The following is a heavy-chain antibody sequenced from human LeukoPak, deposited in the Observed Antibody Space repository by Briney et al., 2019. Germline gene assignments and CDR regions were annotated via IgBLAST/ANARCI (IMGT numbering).Heavy chain of an antibody. CDR2: VNPNSGGT. V-gene: IGHV1-2*02. CDR1: GYTFTGYY. Sequence: ASVKVSCKASGYTFTGYYMHWVRQAPGQGLEWMGWVNPNSGGTNYAQKFQGRVTMTRDTSISTAYMELSRLRSDDTAVYYCARDRPYYGDYSGGFDYWGQGTLVTVSS. CDR3: ARDRPYYGDYSGGFDY. D-gene: IGHD4-17*01. J-gene: IGHJ4*02.